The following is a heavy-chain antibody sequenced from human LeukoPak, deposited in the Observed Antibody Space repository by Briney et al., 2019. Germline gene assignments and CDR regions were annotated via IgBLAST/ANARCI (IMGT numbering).Heavy chain of an antibody. Sequence: PSETLSLTCAVSGYSISSDYYWGWIRQPPGKGLEWIGSIYHSGSTYYNPSLKSRDTISVDTSKNQFSLKLSSVTAADTAVYYCARVLTTRSVTARDYWGQGTLVTVSS. J-gene: IGHJ4*02. V-gene: IGHV4-38-2*01. CDR3: ARVLTTRSVTARDY. CDR2: IYHSGST. D-gene: IGHD1-1*01. CDR1: GYSISSDYY.